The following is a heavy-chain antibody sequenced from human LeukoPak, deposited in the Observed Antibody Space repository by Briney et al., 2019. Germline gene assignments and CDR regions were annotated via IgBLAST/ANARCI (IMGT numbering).Heavy chain of an antibody. V-gene: IGHV3-48*04. CDR2: ISSSSSTI. D-gene: IGHD3-22*01. CDR1: GFTFSSYS. CDR3: ARNRGDYDIGGSFFVL. J-gene: IGHJ4*02. Sequence: GGSLRLSCAASGFTFSSYSMNWVRQAPGKGLEWVSYISSSSSTIYYADSVKGRFTISRDNAKNSLFLQMNSLRAEDTAVYYCARNRGDYDIGGSFFVLGGQETLATVPS.